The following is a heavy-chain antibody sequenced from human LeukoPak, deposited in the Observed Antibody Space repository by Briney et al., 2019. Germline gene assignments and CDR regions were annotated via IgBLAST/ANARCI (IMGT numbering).Heavy chain of an antibody. V-gene: IGHV4-30-2*06. D-gene: IGHD3-10*01. CDR3: ARASGYYGSGSPYLDS. CDR1: GGSIFSGDYS. J-gene: IGHJ4*02. Sequence: SETLSLTCAVSGGSIFSGDYSWNWIRQSTGRGLEWIGYMYHGGTTFYNPSFKGLVTISVDRSKNQFSLKLYSVTAADAAVYFCARASGYYGSGSPYLDSWGQGILVTVSS. CDR2: MYHGGTT.